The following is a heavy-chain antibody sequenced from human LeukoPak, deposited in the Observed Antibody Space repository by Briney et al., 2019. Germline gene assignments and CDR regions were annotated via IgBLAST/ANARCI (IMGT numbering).Heavy chain of an antibody. D-gene: IGHD3-10*01. V-gene: IGHV3-7*01. CDR1: GFTFNSYW. J-gene: IGHJ4*02. CDR3: ARIYYFGGNNWRYFGN. Sequence: GGSLRLSCAASGFTFNSYWMSWVRQAPGKGLEWVANIDPDGSEKQYGDSVKGRFTTSRDNAKNSLYLQMNSLRAEDTAIYYCARIYYFGGNNWRYFGNWGQGTLVTVSS. CDR2: IDPDGSEK.